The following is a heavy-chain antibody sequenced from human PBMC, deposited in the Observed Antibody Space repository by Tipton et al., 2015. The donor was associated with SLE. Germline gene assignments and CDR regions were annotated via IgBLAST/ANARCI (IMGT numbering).Heavy chain of an antibody. D-gene: IGHD2-2*01. Sequence: TLSLTCTVSGGSISSYYWSWIRQPPGKGLEWIGYIYYSGGTNYNPSLKSRVTISVDTSKNQFSLKLSSVTAADTAIYYCARMGLCTTTTCNEGAFDVWGQGSMVTVSS. CDR2: IYYSGGT. CDR3: ARMGLCTTTTCNEGAFDV. J-gene: IGHJ3*01. CDR1: GGSISSYY. V-gene: IGHV4-59*01.